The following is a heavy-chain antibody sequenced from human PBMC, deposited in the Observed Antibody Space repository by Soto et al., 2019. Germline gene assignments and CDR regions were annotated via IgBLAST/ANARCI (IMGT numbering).Heavy chain of an antibody. CDR1: GGSVTSYH. CDR3: PGVMHAVFTHYFDP. D-gene: IGHD1-26*01. J-gene: IGHJ5*02. V-gene: IGHV4-59*02. CDR2: TSYTGNT. Sequence: TXSLTSFVSGGSVTSYHWSWIRQFPGKGLEWIAYTSYTGNTNYNPSVQSRVTIPLDPPQNQLPLKLTSITAAHTAVHYCPGVMHAVFTHYFDPWGQGTLVTVSS.